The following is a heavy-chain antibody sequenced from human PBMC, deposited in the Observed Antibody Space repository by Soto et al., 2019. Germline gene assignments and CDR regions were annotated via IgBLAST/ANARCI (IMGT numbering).Heavy chain of an antibody. CDR3: AHRILRTVFGLVTTTAIYFNF. Sequence: QITLNESGPTVVKPAETLTLTCTFSGFSLTTSGVGVGWIRQSTGKAPEWLALIYWDDDKRYSASLQSRLTSTKDTSKNQVVLTMASVDPADTATYSCAHRILRTVFGLVTTTAIYFNFWGQGTPVVVSS. CDR2: IYWDDDK. CDR1: GFSLTTSGVG. D-gene: IGHD3-3*01. V-gene: IGHV2-5*02. J-gene: IGHJ4*02.